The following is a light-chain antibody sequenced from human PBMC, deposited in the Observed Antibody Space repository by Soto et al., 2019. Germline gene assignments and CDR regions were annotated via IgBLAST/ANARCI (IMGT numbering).Light chain of an antibody. CDR3: QQYNNWPPIT. J-gene: IGKJ5*01. CDR2: DAS. Sequence: EIVLTQSPGTLSLSPGERATLSCSARQSVRSNLAWYQQKPGQAPRLLIYDASTRATGIPARFSGSGSGTEFILTISSLQSEDFGVYYCQQYNNWPPITFGQGTRLEIK. V-gene: IGKV3D-15*01. CDR1: QSVRSN.